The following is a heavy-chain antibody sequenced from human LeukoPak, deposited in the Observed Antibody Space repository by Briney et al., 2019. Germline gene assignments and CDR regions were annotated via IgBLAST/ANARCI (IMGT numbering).Heavy chain of an antibody. V-gene: IGHV3-23*01. Sequence: AGSLRLSCAASGFTFSDYAMSWVRQAPGKGLEWVSAISASGSSTYYADSVKGRFTISIDSSKNTLYLQMNSLRAEDTAIYYCAKGVSGYYYADDAFDIWGQGTMVTVSS. J-gene: IGHJ3*02. CDR2: ISASGSST. D-gene: IGHD3-22*01. CDR3: AKGVSGYYYADDAFDI. CDR1: GFTFSDYA.